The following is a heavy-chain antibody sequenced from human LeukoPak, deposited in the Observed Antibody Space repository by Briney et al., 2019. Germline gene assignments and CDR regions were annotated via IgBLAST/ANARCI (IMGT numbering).Heavy chain of an antibody. CDR2: IYTSGST. Sequence: SETLSLTCFVSGDSINSGTYYWSWIRQPAGKGLEWIGRIYTSGSTNYNPSLKSRVTMSVDTSKNQFSLKLSSETAADTAVYYCAREASDSRGYWSYYFDYWGQGTLVTVSS. CDR1: GDSINSGTYY. CDR3: AREASDSRGYWSYYFDY. J-gene: IGHJ4*02. D-gene: IGHD3-22*01. V-gene: IGHV4-61*02.